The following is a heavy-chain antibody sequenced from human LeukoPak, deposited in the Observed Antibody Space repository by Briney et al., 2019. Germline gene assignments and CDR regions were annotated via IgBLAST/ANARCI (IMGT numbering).Heavy chain of an antibody. J-gene: IGHJ4*02. CDR2: IYHSGST. CDR3: ARHSPQLQYLDY. CDR1: GYSISSGYY. D-gene: IGHD2-2*01. V-gene: IGHV4-38-2*01. Sequence: SETLSLTCAVSGYSISSGYYWGWIRQPPGKGLEWIGSIYHSGSTYYNPSLKSRVTISVDTSKNQFSLKLSSVTAADTAVYYCARHSPQLQYLDYWGQGTLVTVSS.